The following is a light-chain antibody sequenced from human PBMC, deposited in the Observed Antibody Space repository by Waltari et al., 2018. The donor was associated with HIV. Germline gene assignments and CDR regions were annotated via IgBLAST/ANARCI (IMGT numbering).Light chain of an antibody. CDR2: EFD. V-gene: IGLV2-14*03. CDR3: SSFTKDFTVI. J-gene: IGLJ2*01. CDR1: DSDFGYGNF. Sequence: SVVTPPASVSGFPGQSVTISCTGTDSDFGYGNFVSWYQQHPGKAPKVILFEFDRRGSGVDDRFSGSKSGNTASLTISGLRTEDEANYYCSSFTKDFTVIFGGGTKVTIL.